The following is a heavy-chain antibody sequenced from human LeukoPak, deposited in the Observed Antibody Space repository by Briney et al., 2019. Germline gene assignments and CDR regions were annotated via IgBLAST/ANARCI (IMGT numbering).Heavy chain of an antibody. J-gene: IGHJ6*03. CDR2: IYYSGST. CDR3: AGERGDSSGYYHYYYYMDV. Sequence: SETLSLTCTVSGGSISSYYWSWIRQPPGKGLEWIGYIYYSGSTNYNPSLKSRVTISVDTSKNQFSLKLSSVTAADTAVYYCAGERGDSSGYYHYYYYMDVWGKGTTVTVSS. V-gene: IGHV4-59*01. D-gene: IGHD3-22*01. CDR1: GGSISSYY.